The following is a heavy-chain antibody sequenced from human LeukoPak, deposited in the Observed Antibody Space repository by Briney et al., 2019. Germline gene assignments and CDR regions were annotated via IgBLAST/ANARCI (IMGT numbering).Heavy chain of an antibody. D-gene: IGHD3-3*01. CDR1: GFTVSSNY. J-gene: IGHJ4*02. V-gene: IGHV3-53*01. CDR2: IYSGGST. Sequence: GGSLRLSCAASGFTVSSNYMSWVRQAPGKGLEWVSAIYSGGSTYYADSVKGRFTISRDNSKNTLYLQMNSLRAEDTAVYYCARDWSHRCFDYWGQGTLVTVSS. CDR3: ARDWSHRCFDY.